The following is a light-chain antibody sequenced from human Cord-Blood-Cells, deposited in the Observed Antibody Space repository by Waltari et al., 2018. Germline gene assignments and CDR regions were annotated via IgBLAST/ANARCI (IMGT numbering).Light chain of an antibody. CDR1: SSDVGSYNL. CDR2: EGS. Sequence: QSALTQPASVSGSPGQSITISCTGTSSDVGSYNLVSWYQQHPGKAPKLMLYEGSKRPSGVSSRFSGSKSGNTDSLTIAGLQAEDEADYYCCSYAGSNWVFGGGTKLTVL. J-gene: IGLJ3*02. CDR3: CSYAGSNWV. V-gene: IGLV2-23*01.